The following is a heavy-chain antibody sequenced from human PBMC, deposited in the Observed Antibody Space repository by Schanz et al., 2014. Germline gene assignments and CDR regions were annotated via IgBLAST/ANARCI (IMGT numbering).Heavy chain of an antibody. CDR3: VRDEGWGFGDYHGMDV. D-gene: IGHD3-10*01. CDR1: GYTFNNHG. V-gene: IGHV1-18*01. Sequence: QVQLVQSGGEVKKPGASATVSCKASGYTFNNHGISWVRQAPGQGLEWMGWISVYHGHTNYAEKVHDRVTMTTDTSASTSYMELRNMIADDTAVYYCVRDEGWGFGDYHGMDVWGQGTSVTVSS. CDR2: ISVYHGHT. J-gene: IGHJ6*02.